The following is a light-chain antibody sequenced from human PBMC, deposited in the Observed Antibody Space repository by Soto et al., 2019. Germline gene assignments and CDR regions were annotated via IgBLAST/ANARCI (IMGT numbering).Light chain of an antibody. CDR1: QTIRTN. J-gene: IGKJ1*01. CDR2: GAS. CDR3: QQYNDNWPT. V-gene: IGKV3-15*01. Sequence: IVMTKSPATLSVSPRETVTLYCRAGQTIRTNLAWYQHKPGQSPRLLIYGASKRATGFPARFSGSGSGTEFTLSISSLQAEDFAVYYCQQYNDNWPTFGQGTKVDIK.